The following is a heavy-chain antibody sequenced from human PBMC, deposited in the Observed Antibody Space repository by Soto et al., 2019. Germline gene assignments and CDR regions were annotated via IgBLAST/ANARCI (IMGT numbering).Heavy chain of an antibody. V-gene: IGHV3-30-3*01. D-gene: IGHD5-18*01. CDR3: ARDSRGYSYGYFVY. Sequence: GGSLRLSCAASGFTFSSYAMHWVRQAPGKGLEWVAVISYDGSNKYYADSVKGRFTISRDNSKNTLYLQMNSLRAEDTAVYYCARDSRGYSYGYFVYWGQGTLVTVSS. CDR1: GFTFSSYA. CDR2: ISYDGSNK. J-gene: IGHJ4*02.